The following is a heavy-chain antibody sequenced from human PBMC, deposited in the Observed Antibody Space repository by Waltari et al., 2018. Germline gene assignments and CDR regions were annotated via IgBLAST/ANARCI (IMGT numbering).Heavy chain of an antibody. D-gene: IGHD6-13*01. Sequence: QVQLQESGPGLVKPSGTLSLTCAVSGGSISSSNWWSWVRQPPGKGLEWIGEIYHSGSTNYNPAPKRLATISVDRSKNQFSLKLSSVTAADTAVYYCASRVGQLDPGGYGMDVWGQGTTVTVS. V-gene: IGHV4-4*02. J-gene: IGHJ6*02. CDR1: GGSISSSNW. CDR2: IYHSGST. CDR3: ASRVGQLDPGGYGMDV.